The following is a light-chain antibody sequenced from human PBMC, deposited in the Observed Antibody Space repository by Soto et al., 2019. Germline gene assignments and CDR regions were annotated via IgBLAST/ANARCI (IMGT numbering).Light chain of an antibody. V-gene: IGLV2-14*01. Sequence: QSVLTQPVSVSGSPGQSITISCTGTSSDVGGYNYVSWYQQHPGKAPKLMIYDVSNRPSGVSNRFSGSKSGNTASLTISGLQAEDEADYYCSSYTSSSTLPGVFGTGTKVTVL. CDR3: SSYTSSSTLPGV. CDR1: SSDVGGYNY. CDR2: DVS. J-gene: IGLJ1*01.